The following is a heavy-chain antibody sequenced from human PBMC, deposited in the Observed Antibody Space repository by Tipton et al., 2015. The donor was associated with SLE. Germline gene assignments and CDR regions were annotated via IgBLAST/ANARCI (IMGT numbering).Heavy chain of an antibody. V-gene: IGHV3-33*06. CDR1: GFTFSSYG. D-gene: IGHD6-13*01. Sequence: SLRLSCAASGFTFSSYGMHWVRQAPGKGLEWVAVIWYEGIIKYYADSVKGRFTISRDNTKNTLYLQMNSLRVEDTAVYYCAQGTKGAAIASAGPGLGMDVWGQGTTVTVSS. CDR3: AQGTKGAAIASAGPGLGMDV. CDR2: IWYEGIIK. J-gene: IGHJ6*02.